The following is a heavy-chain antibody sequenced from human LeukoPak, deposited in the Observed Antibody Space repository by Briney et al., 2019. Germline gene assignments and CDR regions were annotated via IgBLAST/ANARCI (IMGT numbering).Heavy chain of an antibody. D-gene: IGHD2/OR15-2a*01. CDR1: GYAFINYG. CDR2: SSPYNGKT. Sequence: ASVKVSCKASGYAFINYGITWVRQAPGQGLEWMGWSSPYNGKTNYAQKLQGRVTMTTDTSTNTAYMELRSLRSDDTAVYYCARGGIDVVTVPVSNWFDPWGQGTLVTVSS. CDR3: ARGGIDVVTVPVSNWFDP. V-gene: IGHV1-18*01. J-gene: IGHJ5*02.